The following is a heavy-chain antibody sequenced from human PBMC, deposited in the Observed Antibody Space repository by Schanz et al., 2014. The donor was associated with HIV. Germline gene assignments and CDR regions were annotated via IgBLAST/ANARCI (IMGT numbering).Heavy chain of an antibody. D-gene: IGHD2-8*01. CDR3: ARDTNFVLDV. CDR1: GYTFTNYY. V-gene: IGHV1-2*02. CDR2: INPSSGGT. Sequence: QVQLVQSGAEVKKPGASVKVSCKSSGYTFTNYYMHWVRQAPGQGLEWMGWINPSSGGTNYAQKFQGRVTMTRDTSISTAFMELSSLRSDDTAVYYCARDTNFVLDVWGQGTTVTVSS. J-gene: IGHJ6*02.